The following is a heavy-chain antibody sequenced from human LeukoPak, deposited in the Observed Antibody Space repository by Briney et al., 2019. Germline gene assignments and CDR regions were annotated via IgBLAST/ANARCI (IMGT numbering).Heavy chain of an antibody. Sequence: SETLSLTCAVSGYSISSGYYWGWIRQPPGKGLEWIGSIYHSGSTYYNPSLKSRVTISVDTSKNQFSLKLSSVTAADTAVYYCARHVARITGTTRWFDPWGQGTLVTVSS. D-gene: IGHD1-7*01. CDR2: IYHSGST. CDR1: GYSISSGYY. J-gene: IGHJ5*02. CDR3: ARHVARITGTTRWFDP. V-gene: IGHV4-38-2*01.